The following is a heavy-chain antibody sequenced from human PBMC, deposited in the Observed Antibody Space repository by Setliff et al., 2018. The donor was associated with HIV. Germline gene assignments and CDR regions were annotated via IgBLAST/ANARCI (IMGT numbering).Heavy chain of an antibody. V-gene: IGHV3-48*04. CDR1: GFTFSSFA. CDR2: NDLDSRAI. CDR3: VRDTTSGWMLTN. Sequence: LRLSCAASGFTFSSFAMNWVRQAPGEGLEWIAYNDLDSRAIYYSGSVRGRFTISRDNARDSLYLQMNSLRVEDTAVYYCVRDTTSGWMLTNWGQGTLVTVSS. D-gene: IGHD6-25*01. J-gene: IGHJ4*02.